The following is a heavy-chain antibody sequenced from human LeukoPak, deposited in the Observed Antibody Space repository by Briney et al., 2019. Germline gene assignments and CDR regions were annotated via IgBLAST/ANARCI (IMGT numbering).Heavy chain of an antibody. D-gene: IGHD3-22*01. Sequence: GGSLRLSCAASGFTFSSYAMHWVRQAPGKGLEWVAVISYDGSNKYYADSVKGRFTISRDNSKNTLYLQMNSLRAEDTAVHYCARDNPYDSSGYYSMLLDYWGQGTLVTVSS. CDR2: ISYDGSNK. CDR3: ARDNPYDSSGYYSMLLDY. V-gene: IGHV3-30-3*01. J-gene: IGHJ4*02. CDR1: GFTFSSYA.